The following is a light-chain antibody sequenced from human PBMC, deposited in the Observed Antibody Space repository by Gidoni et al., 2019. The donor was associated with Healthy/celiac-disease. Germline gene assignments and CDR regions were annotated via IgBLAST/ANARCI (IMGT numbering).Light chain of an antibody. Sequence: EIALTQSPDFQSVTPKEKVTITFPASQSIGISLHWYQQKPDQSPTLLINYASQPISGVPSRFSGSGSGTDFTLTIISLEAEDAATYYCHQSSSLPLTFXGXTKVEIK. CDR1: QSIGIS. CDR3: HQSSSLPLT. J-gene: IGKJ4*01. CDR2: YAS. V-gene: IGKV6-21*02.